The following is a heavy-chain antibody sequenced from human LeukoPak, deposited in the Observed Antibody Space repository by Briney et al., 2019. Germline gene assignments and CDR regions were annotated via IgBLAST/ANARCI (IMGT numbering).Heavy chain of an antibody. CDR3: AKDPARGYSYGYVSY. CDR1: GFSFNSYA. J-gene: IGHJ4*02. V-gene: IGHV3-30*18. CDR2: ISHDGSIE. D-gene: IGHD5-18*01. Sequence: PGRSLRLTCATSGFSFNSYAMHWVRQAPGKGLEWVAVISHDGSIEKYADSVKGRFTISRDNSKNTLYLQMNSLRAEDTAVYYCAKDPARGYSYGYVSYWGQGTLVTVSS.